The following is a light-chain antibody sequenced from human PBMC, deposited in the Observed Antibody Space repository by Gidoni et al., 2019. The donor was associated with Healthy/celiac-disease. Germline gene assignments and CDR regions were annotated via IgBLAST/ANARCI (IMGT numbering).Light chain of an antibody. Sequence: EIVLTQSPGTLSLSPGDRATLSCRASQSVSSSYLAWYQQKPGQAPRLLIYVASSRATGIPDRFSGSGSGTDFTLTISRLEPEDFAVYYCQQYGYTFGQGTRLEIK. V-gene: IGKV3-20*01. CDR1: QSVSSSY. CDR2: VAS. J-gene: IGKJ5*01. CDR3: QQYGYT.